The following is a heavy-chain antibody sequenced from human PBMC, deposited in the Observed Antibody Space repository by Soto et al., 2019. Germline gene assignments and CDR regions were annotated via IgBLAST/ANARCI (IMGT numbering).Heavy chain of an antibody. Sequence: QVQLVESGGGVVQPGRSLRLSCAASGFTFSSYGMHWVRQAPGKGLEWVAVIWYDGSNKYYADSVKGRFTISRDNSKNTLYLQVNSLRAEDTAVYYCARGAGVDCSSTSCYDFGMDVWGQGTTVTVSS. CDR3: ARGAGVDCSSTSCYDFGMDV. CDR1: GFTFSSYG. V-gene: IGHV3-33*01. J-gene: IGHJ6*02. CDR2: IWYDGSNK. D-gene: IGHD2-2*01.